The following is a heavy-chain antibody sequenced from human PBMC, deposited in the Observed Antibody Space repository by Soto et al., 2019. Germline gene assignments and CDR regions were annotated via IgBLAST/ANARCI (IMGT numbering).Heavy chain of an antibody. Sequence: QVQLQQWGAGLLKPSETLSLTCAVYGGSFSGYYWSWIRQPPGKGLEWIGEINHSGSTNYNPSLKSRVTISVDTSKNQFSLKLSSVTAADTAAYYCARLRGYCSSTSCYGRGRWYFDYWGQGTLVTVSS. CDR3: ARLRGYCSSTSCYGRGRWYFDY. D-gene: IGHD2-2*01. J-gene: IGHJ4*02. V-gene: IGHV4-34*01. CDR2: INHSGST. CDR1: GGSFSGYY.